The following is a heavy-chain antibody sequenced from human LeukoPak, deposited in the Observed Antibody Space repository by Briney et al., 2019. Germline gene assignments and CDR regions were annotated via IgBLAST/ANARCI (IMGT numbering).Heavy chain of an antibody. CDR3: ARRAYSSGYYYFDY. V-gene: IGHV4-59*01. Sequence: SETLSLTCTVSGSSITSYYWSWIRQPPGKGLEWIGYIYYSGSTNYNPSLKSRVTISVDTSKNQFSLKLSSVTAADTAVYYCARRAYSSGYYYFDYWGQGALVTVSS. J-gene: IGHJ4*02. D-gene: IGHD3-22*01. CDR1: GSSITSYY. CDR2: IYYSGST.